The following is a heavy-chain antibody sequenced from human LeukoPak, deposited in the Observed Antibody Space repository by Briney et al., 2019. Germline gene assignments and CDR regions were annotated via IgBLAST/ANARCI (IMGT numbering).Heavy chain of an antibody. CDR1: GGTFTSYA. Sequence: SVKLSCKASGGTFTSYAISWVRQAPGQGLEWMGGIIPIFGTANYAQKFQGRVTITTDESTSTAYMELSSLRSEDTAVYYCARGYCSSTSCYGHVDYWGQGTLVTVSS. CDR3: ARGYCSSTSCYGHVDY. J-gene: IGHJ4*02. V-gene: IGHV1-69*05. D-gene: IGHD2-2*01. CDR2: IIPIFGTA.